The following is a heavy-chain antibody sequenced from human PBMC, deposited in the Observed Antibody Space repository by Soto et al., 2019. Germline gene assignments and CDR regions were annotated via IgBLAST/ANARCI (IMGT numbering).Heavy chain of an antibody. CDR1: GGSISSYY. CDR2: IYYSGST. J-gene: IGHJ4*02. CDR3: ASATPARAAAGTYDY. V-gene: IGHV4-59*08. D-gene: IGHD6-13*01. Sequence: PSETLSLTCTVSGGSISSYYWRWIRQPPGKGLEWIGYIYYSGSTNYNPSLKSRVTISVDTSKNQFSLKLSSVTAADTAVYYCASATPARAAAGTYDYWGQGTLVTVSS.